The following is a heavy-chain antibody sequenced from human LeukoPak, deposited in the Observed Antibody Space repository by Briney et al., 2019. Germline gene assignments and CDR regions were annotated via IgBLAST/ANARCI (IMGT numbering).Heavy chain of an antibody. CDR3: ARHYPEEKHYDFWSGPDY. CDR1: GGSISSYY. J-gene: IGHJ4*02. CDR2: IYYSGST. V-gene: IGHV4-59*08. D-gene: IGHD3-3*01. Sequence: SETLSLTCTVSGGSISSYYWSWIRQPPGKGLEWSGYIYYSGSTNYNPSLKSRVTISVDTSKNQFSLKLSSVTAADTAVYYCARHYPEEKHYDFWSGPDYWGQGTLVTVSS.